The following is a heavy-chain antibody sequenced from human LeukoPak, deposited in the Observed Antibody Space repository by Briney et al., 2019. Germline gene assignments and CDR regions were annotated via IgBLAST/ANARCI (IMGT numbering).Heavy chain of an antibody. CDR3: ARELAVAGTVVAFDI. CDR1: GFTFSDYY. Sequence: GSLRLSCAASGFTFSDYYMSWIRQAPGKGLEWVPYISSSSSTIYYADSVKGRFTISRDNAKNSLYLQMNSLRAEDTAVYYCARELAVAGTVVAFDIWGQGTMVTVSS. J-gene: IGHJ3*02. D-gene: IGHD6-19*01. CDR2: ISSSSSTI. V-gene: IGHV3-11*04.